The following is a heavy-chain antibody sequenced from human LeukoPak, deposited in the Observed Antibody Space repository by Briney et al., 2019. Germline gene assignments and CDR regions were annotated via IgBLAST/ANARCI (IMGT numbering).Heavy chain of an antibody. CDR3: AREGYGGNSGGAFDI. Sequence: SETLSLTCTVSGGSISSSSYYWGWIRQPPGKGLEWIGSIYYSGSTYYNPSLKSRVTISVDKSKNQFSLKLSAVPAADTAVYYCAREGYGGNSGGAFDIWGQGTMVTVSS. D-gene: IGHD4-23*01. CDR2: IYYSGST. CDR1: GGSISSSSYY. V-gene: IGHV4-39*07. J-gene: IGHJ3*02.